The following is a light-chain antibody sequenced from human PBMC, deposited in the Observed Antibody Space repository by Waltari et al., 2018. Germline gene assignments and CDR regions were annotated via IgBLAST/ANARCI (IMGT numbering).Light chain of an antibody. CDR3: QQYYSAPPWT. V-gene: IGKV1-5*01. J-gene: IGKJ1*01. CDR1: QTISNW. Sequence: DIQMTQSPSSLSASVGDKVTVTCQTSQTISNWLAWCQQKPGKPPKPLIYKASSLESGVPSRFSGSGSGTDFTLTISSLQPEDFATNSCQQYYSAPPWTFGQGTKVEIK. CDR2: KAS.